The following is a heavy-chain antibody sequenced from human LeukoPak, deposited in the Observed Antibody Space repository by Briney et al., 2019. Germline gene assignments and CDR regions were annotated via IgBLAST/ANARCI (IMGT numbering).Heavy chain of an antibody. CDR2: IYSGGTT. CDR3: GGFLATIEGGFDY. V-gene: IGHV3-66*02. D-gene: IGHD5-12*01. Sequence: GGSLRLSCAASGFTVSSNQMRWVRQAPGKGLEWVSVIYSGGTTYNIDDVKGRFTISRGNCKNTLYLQMNSLRAEDTAVYYCGGFLATIEGGFDYWGQGTLVTVSS. J-gene: IGHJ4*02. CDR1: GFTVSSNQ.